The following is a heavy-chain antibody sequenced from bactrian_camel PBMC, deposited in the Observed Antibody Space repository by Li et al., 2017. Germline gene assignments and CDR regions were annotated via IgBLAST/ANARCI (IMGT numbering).Heavy chain of an antibody. J-gene: IGHJ7*01. CDR2: LYTRGDAA. CDR1: GYTDRANL. D-gene: IGHD2*01. Sequence: QLVESGGGSVQSGGSLRLSCAYSGYTDRANLVGWFRQAPGKEREGVASLYTRGDAAVYADSVKGRFTISQDNTENTVYLQMNSLKPEDTAVYYCVRGWSYFVLEYWGKGTQVTVS. V-gene: IGHV3S25*01.